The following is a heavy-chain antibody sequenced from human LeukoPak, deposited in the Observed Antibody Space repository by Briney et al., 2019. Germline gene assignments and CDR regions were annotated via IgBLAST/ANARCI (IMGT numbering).Heavy chain of an antibody. D-gene: IGHD3-9*01. Sequence: GGSLRLSCAASGFTFDDYAMHWVRQAPGKGLEWVSGISWNSGSIGYADSVKGRFTISRDNAKNSLYLQMNSLRAEDTALYYCAKVHDILTGYPYYFDYWGQGTLVTVSS. CDR1: GFTFDDYA. CDR2: ISWNSGSI. CDR3: AKVHDILTGYPYYFDY. J-gene: IGHJ4*02. V-gene: IGHV3-9*01.